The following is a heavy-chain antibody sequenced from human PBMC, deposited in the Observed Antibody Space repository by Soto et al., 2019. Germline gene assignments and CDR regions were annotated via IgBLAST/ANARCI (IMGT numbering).Heavy chain of an antibody. D-gene: IGHD7-27*01. CDR1: GDSIRGGGHY. Sequence: QVQLQESGPGLVKPSQTLSLTCSVSGDSIRGGGHYWNWIRQFPGKGLEWIGYVYHSGSTHYNPSFRGRLTISIDTSKNQFSLRLMSVTAADTARYYCARDTGLAPTVWGYWGHGTQVTVSS. CDR2: VYHSGST. V-gene: IGHV4-31*03. J-gene: IGHJ4*03. CDR3: ARDTGLAPTVWGY.